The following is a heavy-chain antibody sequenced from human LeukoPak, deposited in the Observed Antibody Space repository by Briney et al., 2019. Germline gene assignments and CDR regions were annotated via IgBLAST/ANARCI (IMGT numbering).Heavy chain of an antibody. CDR2: IFNDGSDR. CDR3: ARDASLGYCRSISCYNDY. J-gene: IGHJ4*02. Sequence: GRSLRLSCAASGFTLSSYGIHWVRQAPAKGLEWVAVIFNDGSDRYYADSVKGRFNISRDNSKNTLYLQMNSLRAEDTAVYYCARDASLGYCRSISCYNDYWGQGALVTLSS. V-gene: IGHV3-33*01. D-gene: IGHD2-2*02. CDR1: GFTLSSYG.